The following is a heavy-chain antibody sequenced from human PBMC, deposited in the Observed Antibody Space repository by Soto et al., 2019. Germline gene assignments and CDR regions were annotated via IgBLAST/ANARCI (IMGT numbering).Heavy chain of an antibody. D-gene: IGHD6-13*01. V-gene: IGHV1-46*01. J-gene: IGHJ4*02. CDR3: ARDLAAGDY. Sequence: QVQLVQSGAEVKKPGASVKLSCKASGYTFINYYIHWVRQAPGQGLEWMGIFNRTSGSTNYAQKFQGRVTLTMDTSTRTVYMELSSLRFDDTAVYYCARDLAAGDYWGQGTLVTVSS. CDR1: GYTFINYY. CDR2: FNRTSGST.